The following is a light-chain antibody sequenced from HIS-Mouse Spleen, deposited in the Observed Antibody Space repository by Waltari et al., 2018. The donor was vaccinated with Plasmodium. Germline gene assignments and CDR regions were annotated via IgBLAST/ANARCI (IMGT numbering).Light chain of an antibody. V-gene: IGKV3-15*01. CDR2: GAS. Sequence: EIVMTQSPATLSVSPGERATLSCRASQSVSSNLAWYQQKPGQAPRLRIYGASTRATGIPARFSGSGSGTECTLTISSMQSEDFAVYYGQQYNNWPTFGQGTRLEIK. J-gene: IGKJ5*01. CDR3: QQYNNWPT. CDR1: QSVSSN.